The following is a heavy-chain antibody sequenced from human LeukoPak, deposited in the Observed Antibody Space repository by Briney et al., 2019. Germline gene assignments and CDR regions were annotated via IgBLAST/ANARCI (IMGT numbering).Heavy chain of an antibody. Sequence: SETLSLTCTVSGGGSISSGGYYWSWIRQHPGKGLEWIGYIYYSGSTYYNPSLKSRVTISVDTSKNQFSLKLSSVTAADTAVHYCARSRGRLELWLGDYYYYGMDVWGQGTTVTVSS. CDR1: GGGSISSGGYY. CDR3: ARSRGRLELWLGDYYYYGMDV. CDR2: IYYSGST. V-gene: IGHV4-31*03. D-gene: IGHD5-18*01. J-gene: IGHJ6*02.